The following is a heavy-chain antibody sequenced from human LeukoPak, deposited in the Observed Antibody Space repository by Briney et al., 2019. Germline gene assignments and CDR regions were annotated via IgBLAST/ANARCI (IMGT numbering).Heavy chain of an antibody. CDR3: ARDVPGSGVNLDF. CDR2: IYNSGNT. Sequence: SETLSLTCAVSGGSIGDSYWWTWVRQPPGKGREWIGEIYNSGNTNYNPSLKGRVTISLDKSKNQFSLKLSSMTAADTAVYYCARDVPGSGVNLDFWGQGTLVTVSS. D-gene: IGHD3-10*01. J-gene: IGHJ4*02. V-gene: IGHV4-4*02. CDR1: GGSIGDSYW.